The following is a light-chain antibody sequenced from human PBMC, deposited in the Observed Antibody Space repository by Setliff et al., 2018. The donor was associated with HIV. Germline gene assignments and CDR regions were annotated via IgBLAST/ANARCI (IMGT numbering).Light chain of an antibody. Sequence: DIQMTQSPSTLSASIRDRVTITCRASQNIGSSLAWYQQKPGRAPNLLIYKASDLEGGVPARFSGSGSQTEFALTIVSLQPDDFATYYCQQYKSSPWTFGQGTKV. CDR3: QQYKSSPWT. CDR1: QNIGSS. V-gene: IGKV1-5*03. J-gene: IGKJ1*01. CDR2: KAS.